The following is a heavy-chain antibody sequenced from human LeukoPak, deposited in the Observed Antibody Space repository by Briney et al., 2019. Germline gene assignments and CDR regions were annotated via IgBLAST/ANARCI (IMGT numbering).Heavy chain of an antibody. CDR3: AREEYYDSSASTNFDY. V-gene: IGHV7-4-1*02. D-gene: IGHD3-22*01. CDR1: GYTFTNYA. J-gene: IGHJ4*02. Sequence: ASVKVSCKASGYTFTNYAMNWVRQAPGQGLEWMGWINTITGNPTYAQGFTGRFVFSLDTSVSTAFLQISSLKAEDTAVYYCAREEYYDSSASTNFDYWGQGTLVTVSS. CDR2: INTITGNP.